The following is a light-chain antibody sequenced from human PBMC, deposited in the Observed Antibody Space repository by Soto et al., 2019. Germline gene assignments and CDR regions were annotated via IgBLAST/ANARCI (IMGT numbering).Light chain of an antibody. CDR3: QQYYSIPVT. Sequence: DLVLTPSPVSLAVSLGESSTINCKSSQSVLYSSNNKNYLAWYQQKPRQPPRLLVYWASTRESGVPDRFSGSGSGTDFTLTISSLQAEDVAVYYCQQYYSIPVTFGQGTKVDTK. J-gene: IGKJ1*01. V-gene: IGKV4-1*01. CDR1: QSVLYSSNNKNY. CDR2: WAS.